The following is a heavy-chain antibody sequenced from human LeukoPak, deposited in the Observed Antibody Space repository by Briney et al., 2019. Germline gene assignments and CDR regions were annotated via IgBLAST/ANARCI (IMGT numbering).Heavy chain of an antibody. V-gene: IGHV3-23*01. CDR3: AKYTGAGPLYGMDV. J-gene: IGHJ6*02. D-gene: IGHD6-13*01. CDR1: GLTFSSYA. Sequence: GGSLRLSCAASGLTFSSYAMSWVRQAPGKGLEWVSAISGSGGSTYYADSVKGRFTISRDNSKNTLYLQMNSLRVEDTAVYYCAKYTGAGPLYGMDVWGQGTTATVSS. CDR2: ISGSGGST.